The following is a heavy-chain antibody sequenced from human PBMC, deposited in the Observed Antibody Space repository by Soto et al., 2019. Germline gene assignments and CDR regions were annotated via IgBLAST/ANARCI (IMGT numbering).Heavy chain of an antibody. CDR2: ISWDGGST. D-gene: IGHD3-10*01. Sequence: EVQLVESGGVVVQPGGSLGLSCAASGFTFDDYAMHWVRQAPGKGLEWVSLISWDGGSTYYADSVKGRFTISRDNSKNSLYLQINSLRAEDTALYYCAKDFYGSGVPYYFDYWGQGTLVTVSS. CDR3: AKDFYGSGVPYYFDY. V-gene: IGHV3-43D*04. CDR1: GFTFDDYA. J-gene: IGHJ4*02.